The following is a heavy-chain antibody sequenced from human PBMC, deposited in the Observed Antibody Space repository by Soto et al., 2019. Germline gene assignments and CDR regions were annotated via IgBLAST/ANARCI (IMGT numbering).Heavy chain of an antibody. V-gene: IGHV3-15*07. CDR1: RFTFSNAW. CDR2: IKTKAEGGTT. J-gene: IGHJ4*02. D-gene: IGHD6-19*01. Sequence: EVQLVESGGGLVKPGGSLRLSCAASRFTFSNAWMNWVRQAPGRGLEWVGRIKTKAEGGTTDFTAPVKGRFTIPRDDSKNTLYLQMNSLRTEDTAVYYCTTDTRWAVAGSPTQDYWGQGTLVTVSS. CDR3: TTDTRWAVAGSPTQDY.